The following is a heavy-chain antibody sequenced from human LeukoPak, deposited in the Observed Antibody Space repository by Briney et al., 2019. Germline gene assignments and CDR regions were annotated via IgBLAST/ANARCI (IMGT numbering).Heavy chain of an antibody. CDR3: AKRAPYSSSSVYFDS. D-gene: IGHD6-6*01. Sequence: GGSLRLSCSASGFTFSSYGMSWVRQAPGKGLEWVSAVSDTGRDTYYADSVKGRFTISKDNSKNTLFLQMNSLRAEDTAVYYCAKRAPYSSSSVYFDSWGQGTLVTVSS. V-gene: IGHV3-23*01. CDR1: GFTFSSYG. CDR2: VSDTGRDT. J-gene: IGHJ4*02.